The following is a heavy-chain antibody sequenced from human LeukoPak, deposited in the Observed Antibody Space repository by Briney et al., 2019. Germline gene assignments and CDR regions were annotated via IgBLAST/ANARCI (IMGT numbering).Heavy chain of an antibody. CDR2: IYSGGST. J-gene: IGHJ4*02. D-gene: IGHD3-10*01. CDR3: AGLYGSGSLYYFDY. CDR1: GFTVSSNY. V-gene: IGHV3-66*01. Sequence: GGSLRLSCAASGFTVSSNYMSWVSQAPGKGLEWVSVIYSGGSTYYADSVKGRFTISRDNSKNTLYLQMNSLRAEDTAVYYCAGLYGSGSLYYFDYWGQGALVTVSS.